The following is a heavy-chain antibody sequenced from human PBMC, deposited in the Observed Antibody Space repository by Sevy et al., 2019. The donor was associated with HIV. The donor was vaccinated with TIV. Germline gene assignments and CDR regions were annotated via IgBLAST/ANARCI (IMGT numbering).Heavy chain of an antibody. D-gene: IGHD3-22*01. J-gene: IGHJ6*02. V-gene: IGHV3-53*01. CDR1: GFTVSSNY. Sequence: GGSLRLSCAASGFTVSSNYMSWVRQAPGKGLEWVSVIYSGGSTYYADSVKGRFTISRDNSKNTLYLQMNSLRAEDTAVYYCAREWLDQCGGGMDVWGQGTTVTVSS. CDR3: AREWLDQCGGGMDV. CDR2: IYSGGST.